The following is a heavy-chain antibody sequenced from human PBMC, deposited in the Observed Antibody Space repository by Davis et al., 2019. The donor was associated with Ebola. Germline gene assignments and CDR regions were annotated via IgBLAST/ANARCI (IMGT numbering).Heavy chain of an antibody. J-gene: IGHJ2*01. Sequence: GESLKISCAASGFTFSSYAMSWVRQAPGKGLEWVAVIGTAGDPHYPGSVKGRFTISREDAKNSLYLQMNSLRVGDTAVYYCARAKSWDANWYFDLWGRGTLVTVSS. CDR2: IGTAGDP. CDR3: ARAKSWDANWYFDL. CDR1: GFTFSSYA. D-gene: IGHD1-26*01. V-gene: IGHV3-13*05.